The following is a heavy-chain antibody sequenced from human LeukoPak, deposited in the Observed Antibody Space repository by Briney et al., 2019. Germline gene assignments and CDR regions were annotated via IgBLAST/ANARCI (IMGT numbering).Heavy chain of an antibody. CDR3: TRERVGVGRLSDLDY. D-gene: IGHD3-16*02. CDR1: GFTFSNYD. CDR2: IYTAGNT. V-gene: IGHV3-13*04. Sequence: PGGSLRLSCAASGFTFSNYDIHWVRQVTGKRLEWVSSIYTAGNTYYADSVKGRFILSRENVKTSVYLQMDSLGAGDTAVYYCTRERVGVGRLSDLDYWGQGTLVTVSS. J-gene: IGHJ4*02.